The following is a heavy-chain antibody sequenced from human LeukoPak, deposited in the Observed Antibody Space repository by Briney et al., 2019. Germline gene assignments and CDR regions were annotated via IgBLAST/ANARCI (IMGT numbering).Heavy chain of an antibody. D-gene: IGHD4-23*01. CDR2: IRNDGNKK. V-gene: IGHV3-30*02. J-gene: IGHJ3*02. CDR3: ARDTGGNYISDAFDI. CDR1: GFTFSSYG. Sequence: GGSLRLSCAASGFTFSSYGMHWVRQAPGKGLEWEAFIRNDGNKKYYADSVKGRFTISRDNSKNTLYLQMNSLRAEDTAVYYCARDTGGNYISDAFDIWGQGTMVTVSS.